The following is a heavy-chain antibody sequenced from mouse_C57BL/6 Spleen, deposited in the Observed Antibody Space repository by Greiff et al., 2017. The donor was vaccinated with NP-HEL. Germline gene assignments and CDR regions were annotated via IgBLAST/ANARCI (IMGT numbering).Heavy chain of an antibody. CDR3: ARGGEGGSDRGFDD. CDR1: GYTFTDYY. V-gene: IGHV1-76*01. CDR2: IYPGSGNT. Sequence: VQLQQSGAELVKPGASVKLSCKASGYTFTDYYINWVKQRPGQGLEWIARIYPGSGNTYDNEKFKGKATLTADKSSSTAYMELSRLTSEDSAVYFCARGGEGGSDRGFDDWGKGTTVTVSS. J-gene: IGHJ1*03.